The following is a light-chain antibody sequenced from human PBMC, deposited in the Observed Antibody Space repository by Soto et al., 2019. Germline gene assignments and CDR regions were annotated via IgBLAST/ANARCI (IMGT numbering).Light chain of an antibody. Sequence: QSALTQSASVSGSPGQSITISCTGTSSDIGGHNYVSWYQHHPGKAPKVIIYEVSDRPSGISDRFSGSTSGNTASLTISGLQAEDEADYYCSSYTSSNTWVFGGGTKVTVL. CDR1: SSDIGGHNY. CDR3: SSYTSSNTWV. V-gene: IGLV2-14*01. J-gene: IGLJ3*02. CDR2: EVS.